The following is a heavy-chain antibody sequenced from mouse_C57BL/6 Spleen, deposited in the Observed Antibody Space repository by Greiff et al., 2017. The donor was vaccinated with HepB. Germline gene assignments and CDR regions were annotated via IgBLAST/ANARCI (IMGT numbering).Heavy chain of an antibody. J-gene: IGHJ3*01. CDR2: ISYDGSN. CDR1: GYSITSGYY. V-gene: IGHV3-6*01. CDR3: ARDPGPFAY. Sequence: DVQLQESGPGLVKPSQSLSLTCSVTGYSITSGYYWNWIRQFPGNKLEWMGYISYDGSNNYNPSLKNRISITRDTSKNQFFLKLNSVTTEDTATYYCARDPGPFAYWGQGTLVTVSA.